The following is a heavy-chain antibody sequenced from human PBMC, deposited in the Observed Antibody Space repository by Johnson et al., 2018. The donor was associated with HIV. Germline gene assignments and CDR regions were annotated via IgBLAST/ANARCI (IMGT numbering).Heavy chain of an antibody. D-gene: IGHD1-26*01. J-gene: IGHJ3*02. V-gene: IGHV3-33*06. CDR3: AKEVATRGIVGARGAFDI. CDR1: GFTFSSYG. Sequence: QVQLVESGGGVVQPGRSLRLSCAASGFTFSSYGMHWVRQAPGKGLEWVAVIWYDGSNKYYADSVKGRFTISRDNSKNTLYLQVNSLRTEDTAWYYCAKEVATRGIVGARGAFDIWGQGTMVTVSS. CDR2: IWYDGSNK.